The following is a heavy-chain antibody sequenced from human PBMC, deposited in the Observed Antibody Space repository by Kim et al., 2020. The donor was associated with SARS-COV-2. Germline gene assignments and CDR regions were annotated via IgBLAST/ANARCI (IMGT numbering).Heavy chain of an antibody. CDR3: VRGYSGYFFDY. Sequence: NKHRADSVKGRFTVSRDTSKNTLFLQMNSLRADDTALYYCVRGYSGYFFDYWGQGTLVTVSS. V-gene: IGHV3-30*02. J-gene: IGHJ4*02. D-gene: IGHD5-12*01. CDR2: NK.